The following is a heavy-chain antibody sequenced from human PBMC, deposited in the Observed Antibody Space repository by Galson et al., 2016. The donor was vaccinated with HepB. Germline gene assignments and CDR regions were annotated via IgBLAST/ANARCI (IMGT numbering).Heavy chain of an antibody. J-gene: IGHJ4*02. CDR2: IEPDGNSP. CDR3: ARDLSGPDY. V-gene: IGHV3-74*01. Sequence: SLRLSCAVSGFTFRNHQMHWLRQVPGKGLVWVSRIEPDGNSPIYADSVKGRFTIPRDNAENMLYLQMNSLRAEDTAIYYCARDLSGPDYWGQGTLVTVSS. CDR1: GFTFRNHQ.